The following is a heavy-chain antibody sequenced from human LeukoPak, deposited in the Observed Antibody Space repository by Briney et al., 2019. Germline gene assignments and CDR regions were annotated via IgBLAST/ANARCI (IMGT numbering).Heavy chain of an antibody. V-gene: IGHV3-30*18. D-gene: IGHD2-21*02. CDR1: GFTFSSYG. CDR3: AKDLGNCGGDCYSGDY. J-gene: IGHJ4*02. Sequence: GRSLRLSCAASGFTFSSYGMHWVRQAPGKGLKWVAVISYDGSNKYYADSVKGRFTISRDNSKNTLYLQMNSLRAEDTAVYYCAKDLGNCGGDCYSGDYWGQGTLVTVSS. CDR2: ISYDGSNK.